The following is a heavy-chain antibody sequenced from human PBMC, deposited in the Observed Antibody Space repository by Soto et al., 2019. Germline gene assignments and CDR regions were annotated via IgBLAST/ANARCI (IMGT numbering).Heavy chain of an antibody. CDR1: GFTFSSYG. Sequence: EVQLVESGGGLVQPGGSLRLSCAASGFTFSSYGMSWVRQAPGKGLEWVSYISAPSSSAYNADSVKGRCTISRYNAKNSLYRQMNSLRDDDTAVYDCARDGDSSTWNDFDYWGQGTLVTVSS. CDR2: ISAPSSSA. D-gene: IGHD6-13*01. J-gene: IGHJ4*02. V-gene: IGHV3-48*02. CDR3: ARDGDSSTWNDFDY.